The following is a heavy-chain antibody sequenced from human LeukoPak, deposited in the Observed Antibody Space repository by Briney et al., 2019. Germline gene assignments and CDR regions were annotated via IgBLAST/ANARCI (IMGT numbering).Heavy chain of an antibody. J-gene: IGHJ3*02. V-gene: IGHV3-30*02. Sequence: GGSLRLSCAASGFTFSSYGMHWVRQAPGKGLEWVAFIRYDGSNKYYADSVKGRFTISRDNSKNTLYLQMNSLRAEDTAVYYCAIDPGSSGWYAQAFDIWGEGTMVTVSS. CDR2: IRYDGSNK. CDR3: AIDPGSSGWYAQAFDI. D-gene: IGHD6-19*01. CDR1: GFTFSSYG.